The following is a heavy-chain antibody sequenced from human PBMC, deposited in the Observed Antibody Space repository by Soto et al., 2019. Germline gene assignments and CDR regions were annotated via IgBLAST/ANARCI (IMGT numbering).Heavy chain of an antibody. CDR2: INSHGRST. V-gene: IGHV3-74*01. CDR3: VRGYSGSYYLAY. Sequence: PGGSLRLSCAASGFNFSTYWMHWVRQAPGKGLVWVSRINSHGRSTSYADSVQGRFTISRDNAKSTLYLQMNSLRAEDTAVYYCVRGYSGSYYLAYWGQGTLVTVSS. CDR1: GFNFSTYW. D-gene: IGHD1-26*01. J-gene: IGHJ4*02.